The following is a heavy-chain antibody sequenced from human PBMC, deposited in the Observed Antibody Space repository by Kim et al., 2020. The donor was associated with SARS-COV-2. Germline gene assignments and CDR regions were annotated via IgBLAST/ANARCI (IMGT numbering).Heavy chain of an antibody. D-gene: IGHD1-26*01. CDR3: ARDRRVGAAPYYYYYYGMDV. J-gene: IGHJ6*02. CDR2: ISSSSSYT. CDR1: GFTFSDYY. Sequence: GGSLRLSCAASGFTFSDYYMSWIRQAPGKGLEWVSYISSSSSYTNYADSVKGRFTISRDNAKNSLYLQMNSLRAEDTAVYYCARDRRVGAAPYYYYYYGMDVWGQGTTVTGSS. V-gene: IGHV3-11*06.